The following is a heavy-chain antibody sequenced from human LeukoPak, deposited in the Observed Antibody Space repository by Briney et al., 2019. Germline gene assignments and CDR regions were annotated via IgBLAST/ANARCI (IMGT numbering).Heavy chain of an antibody. Sequence: GGSLRLSCAASGFTFSSYWMHWVRQAPGKGLVWVSRINSDGSTTSYADSVKGRFTISRDNAKNTLYLQMNSLRAEDTAVYYCAAYDSSGYSGKYFQHWGQGTLVTVSS. J-gene: IGHJ1*01. V-gene: IGHV3-74*01. D-gene: IGHD3-22*01. CDR1: GFTFSSYW. CDR2: INSDGSTT. CDR3: AAYDSSGYSGKYFQH.